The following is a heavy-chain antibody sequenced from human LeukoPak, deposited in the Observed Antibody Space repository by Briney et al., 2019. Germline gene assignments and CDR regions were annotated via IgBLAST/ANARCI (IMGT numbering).Heavy chain of an antibody. D-gene: IGHD6-19*01. CDR3: ARGGYSSGWYEGSWFDP. V-gene: IGHV3-74*01. Sequence: QPGGSLRLSCAASGFTFSSYWMHWVRQAPGKGLVWVSRINSDGSSTSYADSVKGRFTISRDNAKNTLYLQMNSLRAEDTAVYYCARGGYSSGWYEGSWFDPWGQGTLVTVSS. J-gene: IGHJ5*02. CDR2: INSDGSST. CDR1: GFTFSSYW.